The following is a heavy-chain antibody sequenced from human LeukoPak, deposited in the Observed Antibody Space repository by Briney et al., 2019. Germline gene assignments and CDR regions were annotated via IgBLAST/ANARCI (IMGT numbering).Heavy chain of an antibody. Sequence: GGSLRLSCAASGFTFSSYGMHWVRQAPGKGLEWVAFIRYDGSNKYYADSVKGRFTISRDNSKNTLYLQMNSLRAEDTAVYYCAKDAHPNRYSYGSDYMDVWGKGTTVTVSS. CDR2: IRYDGSNK. J-gene: IGHJ6*03. V-gene: IGHV3-30*02. CDR1: GFTFSSYG. CDR3: AKDAHPNRYSYGSDYMDV. D-gene: IGHD5-18*01.